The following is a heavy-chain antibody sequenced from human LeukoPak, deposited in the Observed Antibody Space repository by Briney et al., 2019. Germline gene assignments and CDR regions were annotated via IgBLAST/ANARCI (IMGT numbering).Heavy chain of an antibody. J-gene: IGHJ4*02. CDR1: GYSISSGYY. CDR3: ARHSGMAAGDY. Sequence: SETLSLTCAVSGYSISSGYYWDWIRQPPGKGLEWIGTIYHSGSTYYNPSLKSRVTISEDTSKNQFSLKLSSVTAADTAVYYCARHSGMAAGDYWGQGTLVTVSS. CDR2: IYHSGST. D-gene: IGHD6-13*01. V-gene: IGHV4-38-2*01.